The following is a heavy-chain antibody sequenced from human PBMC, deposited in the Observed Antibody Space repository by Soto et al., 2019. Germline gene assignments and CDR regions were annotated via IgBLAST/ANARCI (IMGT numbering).Heavy chain of an antibody. CDR2: IYYGGAT. Sequence: SETLSLTCTVSGDSVSSSNYYWAWIRQPPGKGLEWVGSIYYGGATFYNPSLKSRVSVSIDPSKNQFSLKLSSVAAADTAVYYCASQTSGSAWSYYYYGMDVWGQGTTVTVSS. J-gene: IGHJ6*02. CDR1: GDSVSSSNYY. CDR3: ASQTSGSAWSYYYYGMDV. V-gene: IGHV4-39*01. D-gene: IGHD6-19*01.